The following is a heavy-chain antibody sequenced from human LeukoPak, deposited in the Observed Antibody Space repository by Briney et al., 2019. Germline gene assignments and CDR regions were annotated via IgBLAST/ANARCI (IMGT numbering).Heavy chain of an antibody. CDR2: ISYDGSNK. CDR1: GFTFSSYA. V-gene: IGHV3-30-3*01. Sequence: GGSPRLSCAASGFTFSSYAMHWVRQAPGKGLEWVAVISYDGSNKYYADSVKGRFTISRDNSKNTLYLQMNSLRAEDTAVYYCAQRIAVAGTGFDYWGQGTLVTVSS. CDR3: AQRIAVAGTGFDY. D-gene: IGHD6-19*01. J-gene: IGHJ4*02.